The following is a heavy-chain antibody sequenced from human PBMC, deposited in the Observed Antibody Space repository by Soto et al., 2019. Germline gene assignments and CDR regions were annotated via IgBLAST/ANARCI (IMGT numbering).Heavy chain of an antibody. J-gene: IGHJ4*02. CDR2: IYYSGST. CDR3: ARGGAAKGIVGATDHDY. CDR1: GGSVSSGSYY. V-gene: IGHV4-61*01. Sequence: SETLSLTCTVSGGSVSSGSYYWSWIRQPPGKGLEWIGYIYYSGSTNYNPSLKSRVTISVDTSKNQFSLKLSSVTAADTAVYYCARGGAAKGIVGATDHDYWGQGTLVTVSS. D-gene: IGHD1-26*01.